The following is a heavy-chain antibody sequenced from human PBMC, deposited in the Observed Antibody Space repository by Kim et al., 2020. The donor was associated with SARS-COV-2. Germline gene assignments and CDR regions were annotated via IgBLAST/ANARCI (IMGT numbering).Heavy chain of an antibody. V-gene: IGHV3-13*01. J-gene: IGHJ3*02. D-gene: IGHD6-25*01. CDR3: ARAPRGAAVDI. CDR2: T. Sequence: TYYPGSVKGRFTISRENAKNSLYLQMNSLRAGDTAVYYCARAPRGAAVDIWGQGTMVTVSS.